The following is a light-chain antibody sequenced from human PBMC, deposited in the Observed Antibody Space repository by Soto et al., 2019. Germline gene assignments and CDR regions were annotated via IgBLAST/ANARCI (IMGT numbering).Light chain of an antibody. CDR2: GNT. J-gene: IGLJ2*01. Sequence: QSVLTLPPSVSGAPGQRVTISCTGSSSNIGAGYAVQWYQQLPGTAPKLLIYGNTNRPSGVPDRFSGSKSGTSASLAITGLQAEDEAFYYCQSYDSSLSVVFGGGTKLNVL. CDR3: QSYDSSLSVV. V-gene: IGLV1-40*01. CDR1: SSNIGAGYA.